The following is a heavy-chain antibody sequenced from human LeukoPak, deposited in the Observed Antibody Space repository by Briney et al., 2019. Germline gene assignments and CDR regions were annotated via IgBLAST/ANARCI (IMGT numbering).Heavy chain of an antibody. CDR3: ARGRGGGYDYQDWFDP. CDR2: ISAYNGNT. V-gene: IGHV1-18*01. D-gene: IGHD5-12*01. J-gene: IGHJ5*02. Sequence: ASVKVSCKASGYTFTSYGISWVRQAPGQGLEWMGWISAYNGNTNYAQKLQGRVTMTTDTSTSTAYMELRSLRSDDTAVYYCARGRGGGYDYQDWFDPWGQGTLVTVSS. CDR1: GYTFTSYG.